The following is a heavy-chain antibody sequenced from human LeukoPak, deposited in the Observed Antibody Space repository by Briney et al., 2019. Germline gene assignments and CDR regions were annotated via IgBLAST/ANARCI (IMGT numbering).Heavy chain of an antibody. Sequence: SETLSLTCTVSGGSISSYYWSWIRQPAGKGLEWIGRIYTSGSTNYNPSLKSRVTMSVDTSKNQFSLKMRSVTAADTAIYYCAREPMAAAFDYWGQGTLVTVSS. CDR2: IYTSGST. J-gene: IGHJ4*02. V-gene: IGHV4-4*07. D-gene: IGHD6-13*01. CDR1: GGSISSYY. CDR3: AREPMAAAFDY.